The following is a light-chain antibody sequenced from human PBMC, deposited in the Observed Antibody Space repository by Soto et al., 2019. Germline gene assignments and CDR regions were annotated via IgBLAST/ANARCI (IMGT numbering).Light chain of an antibody. CDR2: KAS. Sequence: DIQLTQSPSTLSASVGDRVTITCRASQSFSSWLAWYQHKPGKAPKLLIYKASSLESGVPSRFSGSGSGTEFTLTISSLQPDDFATYYCQQYNSYSMTFAQGTKVAIK. V-gene: IGKV1-5*03. CDR1: QSFSSW. J-gene: IGKJ1*01. CDR3: QQYNSYSMT.